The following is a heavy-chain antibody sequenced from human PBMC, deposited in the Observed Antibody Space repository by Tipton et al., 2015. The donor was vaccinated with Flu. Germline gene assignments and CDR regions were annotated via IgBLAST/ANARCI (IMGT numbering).Heavy chain of an antibody. V-gene: IGHV4-31*03. J-gene: IGHJ6*02. CDR3: ARGEIVEGPITMARDPYNYNGMDV. Sequence: TLSLTCTVSDGSITSRGYHWSWIRQLPGKGLEWIGYIYYSGSTFYSPSLKSRVTISVDTSKNQFSLRLRSATAADTAVYYCARGEIVEGPITMARDPYNYNGMDVWGQGTTVTVSS. CDR2: IYYSGST. D-gene: IGHD3-10*01. CDR1: DGSITSRGYH.